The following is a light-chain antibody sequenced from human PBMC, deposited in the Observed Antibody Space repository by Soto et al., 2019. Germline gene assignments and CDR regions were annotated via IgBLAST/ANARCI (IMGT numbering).Light chain of an antibody. CDR1: SSNIGRNT. CDR3: SAWDNSLNGYV. Sequence: QSVLTQPPSASGPPGQRLTISCSGSSSNIGRNTVNWYQQLPGTAPKLLIHSNNRRPSGVPDRFSGSKSGTSASLSISGLQSEDEGDYYCSAWDNSLNGYVFGPGTKLTVL. J-gene: IGLJ1*01. CDR2: SNN. V-gene: IGLV1-44*01.